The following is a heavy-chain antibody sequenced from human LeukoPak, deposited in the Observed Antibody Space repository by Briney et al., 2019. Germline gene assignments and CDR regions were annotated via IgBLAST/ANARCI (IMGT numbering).Heavy chain of an antibody. J-gene: IGHJ4*02. Sequence: GRSLRLSCAASGFTLSSYAMSWVRQAPGEGLEWDSAISGSGGSTYYADSVKGRFTISRDNSKNTLYLQMNSLRAEDTAVYYCAKDRSGWVTTEVVYWGQGTLVTVSS. CDR1: GFTLSSYA. CDR3: AKDRSGWVTTEVVY. CDR2: ISGSGGST. V-gene: IGHV3-23*01. D-gene: IGHD4-11*01.